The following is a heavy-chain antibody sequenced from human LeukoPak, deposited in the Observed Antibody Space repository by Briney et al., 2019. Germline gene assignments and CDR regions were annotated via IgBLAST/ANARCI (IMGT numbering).Heavy chain of an antibody. J-gene: IGHJ4*02. D-gene: IGHD2-2*01. CDR3: ARAQPAAADY. Sequence: PGGSLRLSCAASGFTFDHYGMSWVRQAPGKGLEWVSGINWNGGRTGYADSVKGRFTISRDNAKNSLYLQMNSLRAEDTAVYYCARAQPAAADYWGQGTLVTVSS. CDR2: INWNGGRT. CDR1: GFTFDHYG. V-gene: IGHV3-20*04.